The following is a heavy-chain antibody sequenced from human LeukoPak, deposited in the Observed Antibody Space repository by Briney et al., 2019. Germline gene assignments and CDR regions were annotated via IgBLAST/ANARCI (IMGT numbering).Heavy chain of an antibody. J-gene: IGHJ5*02. V-gene: IGHV3-30*18. Sequence: GGSLRLSCVASGFTFSNYGMTWVRQAPGKGLEWVALISYDGSNKYYADSVKGRFTISRDTSKNTLYLQMNSLRAEDTAVYYCAKGNWNYVFDWFDPWGQGTLVTVSS. CDR2: ISYDGSNK. CDR3: AKGNWNYVFDWFDP. CDR1: GFTFSNYG. D-gene: IGHD1-7*01.